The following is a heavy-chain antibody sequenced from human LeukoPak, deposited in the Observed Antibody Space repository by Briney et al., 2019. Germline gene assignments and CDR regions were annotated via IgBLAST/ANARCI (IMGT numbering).Heavy chain of an antibody. D-gene: IGHD5-18*01. CDR1: GFTFSNYE. Sequence: GGSLRLSCAASGFTFSNYEMNWVRQAPGKGLEWVSYISSGGNTIYYADSVKGRFTISRDNAKNSLYLQMNSLRAKDTAVYYCTREGTAMVSFDYWGQGTLVTVSS. J-gene: IGHJ4*02. CDR2: ISSGGNTI. CDR3: TREGTAMVSFDY. V-gene: IGHV3-48*03.